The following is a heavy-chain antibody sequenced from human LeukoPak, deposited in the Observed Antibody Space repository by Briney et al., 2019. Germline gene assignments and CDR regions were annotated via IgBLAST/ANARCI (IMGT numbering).Heavy chain of an antibody. CDR2: IYHSGST. V-gene: IGHV4-30-2*01. CDR3: ARDSGNPARYYYYGMDV. CDR1: GGSISSGGYS. D-gene: IGHD6-25*01. J-gene: IGHJ6*02. Sequence: SETLSLTCAVSGGSISSGGYSWSWIRQPPGKGLKWIGYIYHSGSTYYNPSLKSRVTISVDRSKNQFSLKLSSVTAADTAVYYCARDSGNPARYYYYGMDVWGQGTTVTVSS.